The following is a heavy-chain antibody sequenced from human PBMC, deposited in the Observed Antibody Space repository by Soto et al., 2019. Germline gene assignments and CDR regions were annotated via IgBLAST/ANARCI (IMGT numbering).Heavy chain of an antibody. V-gene: IGHV3-23*01. CDR1: GFTFSIYA. CDR2: ISSGGGGI. D-gene: IGHD5-12*01. Sequence: EVQLLESGGGLVQPGGSLRLSCAASGFTFSIYAMSWVRQAPGKGLSWVSGISSGGGGIYYADSVKGRFTISRDNSNNPLYLQMNNLRVDDTAIYYCAKYRGHNVYDSDFWGQGTLVTVSS. J-gene: IGHJ4*02. CDR3: AKYRGHNVYDSDF.